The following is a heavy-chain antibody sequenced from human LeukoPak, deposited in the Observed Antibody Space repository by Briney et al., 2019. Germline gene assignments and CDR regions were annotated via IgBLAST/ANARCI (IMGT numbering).Heavy chain of an antibody. CDR3: ARDHAGVSSGTFDY. CDR1: GGSISSGGYY. D-gene: IGHD3-22*01. CDR2: IYYSGST. Sequence: PSETLSLTCTVSGGSISSGGYYWSWIRQHPGKGLEWIGYIYYSGSTYDNPSLKSRVTISVDTSKNQFSLKLSSVTAADTAVYYCARDHAGVSSGTFDYWGQGTLVTVSS. V-gene: IGHV4-31*03. J-gene: IGHJ4*02.